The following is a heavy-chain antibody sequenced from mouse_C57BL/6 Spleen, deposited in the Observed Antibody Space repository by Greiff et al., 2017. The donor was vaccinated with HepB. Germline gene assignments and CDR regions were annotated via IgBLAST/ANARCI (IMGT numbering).Heavy chain of an antibody. CDR2: SRNKANDYTT. CDR1: GFTFSDFY. D-gene: IGHD2-4*01. J-gene: IGHJ4*01. Sequence: EVMLVESGGGLVQSGRSLRLSCATSGFTFSDFYMEWVRQAPGKGLEWIAASRNKANDYTTEYSASVKGRFIVSRDTSQSILYLQMNALRAEDTAIYYCARDAYDYDGGGNAMDYWGQGTSVTVSS. CDR3: ARDAYDYDGGGNAMDY. V-gene: IGHV7-1*01.